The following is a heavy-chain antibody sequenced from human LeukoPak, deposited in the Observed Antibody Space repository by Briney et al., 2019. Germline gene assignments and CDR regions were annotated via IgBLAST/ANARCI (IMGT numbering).Heavy chain of an antibody. CDR3: ARARNYYDSSGYSFLDY. V-gene: IGHV4-34*01. CDR2: INHSGST. CDR1: GGSFSGYY. Sequence: SETLSLTCAVYGGSFSGYYWSWIRQPPGNGLEWIGEINHSGSTNYNPSLKSRVTISVDTSKNQFSLKLSSVTAADTAVYYCARARNYYDSSGYSFLDYWGQGTLVTVSS. J-gene: IGHJ4*02. D-gene: IGHD3-22*01.